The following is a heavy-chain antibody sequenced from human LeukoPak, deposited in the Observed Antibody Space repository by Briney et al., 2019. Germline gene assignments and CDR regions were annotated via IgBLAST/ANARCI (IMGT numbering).Heavy chain of an antibody. CDR1: GFTFSDYY. CDR3: ARYPTALGYFDY. Sequence: GGSQRLSCAASGFTFSDYYMSWIRQAPGKGLEWVSYISTSSSFTNYADSVKGRFTISRDNAKNSLYLQMNSLRAEDTAVYYCARYPTALGYFDYWGQGTLVTVSS. D-gene: IGHD2-21*02. V-gene: IGHV3-11*03. J-gene: IGHJ4*02. CDR2: ISTSSSFT.